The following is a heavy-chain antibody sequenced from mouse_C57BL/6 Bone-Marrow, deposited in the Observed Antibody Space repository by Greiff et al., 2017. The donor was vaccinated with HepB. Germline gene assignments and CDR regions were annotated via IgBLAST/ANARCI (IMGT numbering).Heavy chain of an antibody. J-gene: IGHJ4*01. CDR1: GFTFSDYG. D-gene: IGHD2-2*01. V-gene: IGHV5-17*01. CDR3: ARGYAYVVYYYAMDY. Sequence: EVKLVESGGGLVKPGGSLKLSCAASGFTFSDYGMHWVRQAPGKGLEWVAYISSGSSTIYYADTVKGRFTISRDNAKNTLFLQMTSLRSEDTAMYYCARGYAYVVYYYAMDYWGQGTSVTVSS. CDR2: ISSGSSTI.